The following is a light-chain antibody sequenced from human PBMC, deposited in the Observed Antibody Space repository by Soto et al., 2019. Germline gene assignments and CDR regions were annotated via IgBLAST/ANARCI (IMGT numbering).Light chain of an antibody. CDR1: QSVSNY. Sequence: EMVLTQSPATLSLSPGERATLSCRASQSVSNYLAWYQQKPGQAPRLLIYDASNRATGIPARFSGSGSGTDFTLTSSSLEPEDFAVYYCQQRSNWPWTFGQGTKVEIK. J-gene: IGKJ1*01. CDR3: QQRSNWPWT. V-gene: IGKV3-11*01. CDR2: DAS.